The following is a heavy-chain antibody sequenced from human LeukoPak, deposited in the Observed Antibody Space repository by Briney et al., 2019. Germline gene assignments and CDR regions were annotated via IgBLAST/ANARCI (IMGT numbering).Heavy chain of an antibody. CDR1: GGTSSSYA. CDR3: ARDLGGSSGYYYGY. Sequence: GSSVKVSCKASGGTSSSYAISWVRQAPGQGLEWMGRIIPILGIANYAQKFQGRVTITADKSTSTAYMELSSLRSEDTAVYYCARDLGGSSGYYYGYWGQGTLVTVSS. V-gene: IGHV1-69*04. CDR2: IIPILGIA. J-gene: IGHJ4*02. D-gene: IGHD3-22*01.